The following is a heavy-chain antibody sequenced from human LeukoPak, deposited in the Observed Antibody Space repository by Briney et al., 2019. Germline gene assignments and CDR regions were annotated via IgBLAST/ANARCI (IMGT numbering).Heavy chain of an antibody. J-gene: IGHJ4*02. D-gene: IGHD3-9*01. Sequence: SETLSLTCTVSGGSISSSSYYWGWIRQPPRKGLEWIGSIYYSGSTYYNPSLKSRVTISVDTSKNQFSLKLSSVTAADTAVYYCASKYYDILTGYAYFDYWGQGTLVTVSS. CDR2: IYYSGST. CDR1: GGSISSSSYY. CDR3: ASKYYDILTGYAYFDY. V-gene: IGHV4-39*01.